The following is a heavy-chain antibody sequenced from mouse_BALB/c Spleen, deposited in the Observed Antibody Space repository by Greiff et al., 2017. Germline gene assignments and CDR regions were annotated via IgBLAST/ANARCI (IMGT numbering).Heavy chain of an antibody. CDR3: ARASQLAWFAY. Sequence: EVKLMESGPGLVKPSQSLSLTCSVTGYSITSGYYWNWIRQFPGNKLEWMGYISYDGSNNYNPSLKNRISITRDTSKNQFFLKLNSVTTEDTSTYYCARASQLAWFAYWGQGTLVTVSA. CDR2: ISYDGSN. V-gene: IGHV3-6*02. J-gene: IGHJ3*01. CDR1: GYSITSGYY. D-gene: IGHD2-12*01.